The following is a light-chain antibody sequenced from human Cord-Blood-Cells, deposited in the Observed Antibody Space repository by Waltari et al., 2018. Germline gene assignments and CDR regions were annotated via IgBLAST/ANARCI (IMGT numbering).Light chain of an antibody. J-gene: IGKJ5*01. Sequence: AIQLTQSPSSLSASVGDRVTITCRASQGISSALAWYQQKPGKAPKLLIYDASSLESGCPSRFSGNGSGADVTLTLSSLKPGDFATYYGQQFNSYPITFGQGTRLEI. CDR2: DAS. V-gene: IGKV1-13*02. CDR3: QQFNSYPIT. CDR1: QGISSA.